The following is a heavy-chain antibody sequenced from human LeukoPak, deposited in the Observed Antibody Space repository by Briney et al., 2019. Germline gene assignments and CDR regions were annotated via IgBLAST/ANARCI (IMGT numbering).Heavy chain of an antibody. CDR2: ISSSSSTI. Sequence: QPGGSLRLSCAASGFTFSSYSMNWVRQAPGKGLEWVSYISSSSSTIYYADSVKGRFTISRDNAKNSLYLQMNSLRDEDTAVYYCARVQPPPTVVTPRYYYYGMDDWGQGTTVTVSS. CDR3: ARVQPPPTVVTPRYYYYGMDD. CDR1: GFTFSSYS. D-gene: IGHD4-23*01. V-gene: IGHV3-48*02. J-gene: IGHJ6*02.